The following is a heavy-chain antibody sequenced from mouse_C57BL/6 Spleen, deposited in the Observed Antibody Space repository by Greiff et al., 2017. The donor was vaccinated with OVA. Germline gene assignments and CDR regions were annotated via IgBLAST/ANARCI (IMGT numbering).Heavy chain of an antibody. CDR1: VFTFSDYY. D-gene: IGHD1-1*01. V-gene: IGHV5-16*01. CDR2: INYDGSST. J-gene: IGHJ1*03. Sequence: EVTMRGAVVGLVQPGSSMKLPSTHTVFTFSDYYMAWVRQVPEKGLEWVANINYDGSSTYYLDSLKSRFIISRDNAKNILYLQMSSLKSEDTATYYCAREYYGSSPFYWYFDVWGTGTTVTVSS. CDR3: AREYYGSSPFYWYFDV.